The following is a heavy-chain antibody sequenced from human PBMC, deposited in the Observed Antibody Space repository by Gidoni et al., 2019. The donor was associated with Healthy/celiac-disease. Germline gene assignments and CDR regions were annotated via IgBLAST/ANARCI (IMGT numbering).Heavy chain of an antibody. CDR1: GGSFSGYY. D-gene: IGHD5-18*01. CDR3: ARGLPRRYSYGLGYFDY. V-gene: IGHV4-34*01. CDR2: INHSGST. Sequence: QVQLQQWGAGLLKPSETLSLTCAVYGGSFSGYYGSWIRQPPGKGLEWIGEINHSGSTNYNPSLKSRVTISVDTSKNQFSLKLSSVTAADTAVYYCARGLPRRYSYGLGYFDYWGQGTLVTVSS. J-gene: IGHJ4*02.